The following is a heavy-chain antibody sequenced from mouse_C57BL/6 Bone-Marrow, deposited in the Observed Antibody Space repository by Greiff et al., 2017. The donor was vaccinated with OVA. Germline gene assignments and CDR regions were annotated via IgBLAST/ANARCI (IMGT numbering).Heavy chain of an antibody. D-gene: IGHD4-1*01. CDR2: ISDGGSYT. J-gene: IGHJ4*01. V-gene: IGHV5-4*03. CDR3: ARKGTGRDCDMDY. Sequence: EVKVVESGGGLVQPGESLKLSCESNEYEFPSHDMSWVRKTPEKRLEWVATISDGGSYTYYPDNVKGRFTISRDNAKNNLYLQMSHLKSEDTAMYYCARKGTGRDCDMDYWGQGTSVTVSS. CDR1: EYEFPSHD.